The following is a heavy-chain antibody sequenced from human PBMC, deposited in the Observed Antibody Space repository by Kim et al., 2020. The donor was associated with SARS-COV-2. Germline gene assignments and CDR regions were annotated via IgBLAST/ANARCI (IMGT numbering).Heavy chain of an antibody. CDR2: VHSDGRT. D-gene: IGHD3-10*01. CDR1: GFTVIRNY. J-gene: IGHJ4*02. CDR3: ARGGDYGSRTFFYS. Sequence: GGSLRLSCAASGFTVIRNYMTWVRQAPGKGLEWVSVVHSDGRTYYADSIKGRFTISRDNSKNTVHLQMNSLRAEDTAVYFCARGGDYGSRTFFYSWGQGTLVTVSS. V-gene: IGHV3-53*01.